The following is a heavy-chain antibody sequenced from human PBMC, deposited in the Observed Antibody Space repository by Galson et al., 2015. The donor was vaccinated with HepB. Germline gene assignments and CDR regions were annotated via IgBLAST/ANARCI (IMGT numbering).Heavy chain of an antibody. Sequence: SLRLSCAASGFTFSSYAMHWVRQAPGKGLEWVAVISYDGSNKYYADSVKGRFTISRDNSKNTLYLQMNSLRAEDTAVYYCASVAGSITFDTWGQGTMVTVSS. CDR1: GFTFSSYA. D-gene: IGHD6-19*01. J-gene: IGHJ3*02. CDR2: ISYDGSNK. CDR3: ASVAGSITFDT. V-gene: IGHV3-30*04.